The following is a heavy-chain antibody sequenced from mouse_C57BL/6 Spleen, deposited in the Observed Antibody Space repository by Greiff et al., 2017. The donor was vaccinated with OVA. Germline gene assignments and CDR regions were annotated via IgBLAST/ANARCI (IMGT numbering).Heavy chain of an antibody. Sequence: QVTLKVSGPGILQPSQTLSLTCSFSGFSLSTFGMGVGWIRQPSGKGLERLAHIWWDDDKYYNPALKSRLTISKDTSKNQVFLKIANVDTADTATYYCARIYGDGYYGAYWGQGTLVTVSA. J-gene: IGHJ3*01. CDR3: ARIYGDGYYGAY. CDR2: IWWDDDK. CDR1: GFSLSTFGMG. D-gene: IGHD2-3*01. V-gene: IGHV8-8*01.